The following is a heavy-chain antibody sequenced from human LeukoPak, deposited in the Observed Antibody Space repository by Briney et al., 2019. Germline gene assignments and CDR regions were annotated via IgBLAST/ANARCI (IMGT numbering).Heavy chain of an antibody. CDR3: ARRRDATQNYYDSSGYYYSDAFDI. J-gene: IGHJ3*02. V-gene: IGHV1-69*04. D-gene: IGHD3-22*01. CDR2: IIPILGIA. Sequence: SGKVSCKASGRTFSSYAISWVRQAPGQGLEWMGRIIPILGIANYAQKFQGRVTITADKSTSTAYMELSSLRSEDTAVYYCARRRDATQNYYDSSGYYYSDAFDIWGQGTMVTVSS. CDR1: GRTFSSYA.